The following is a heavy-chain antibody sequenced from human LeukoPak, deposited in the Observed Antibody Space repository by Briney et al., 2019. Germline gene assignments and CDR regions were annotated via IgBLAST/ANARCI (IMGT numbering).Heavy chain of an antibody. CDR1: GFTFSSYW. CDR2: INTDGSST. J-gene: IGHJ6*03. V-gene: IGHV3-74*01. Sequence: PGGSLRLSCAASGFTFSSYWMHWVRQAPGKGLVWVSRINTDGSSTSYADSVKSRFTISRDNAKNTLYLQMNSLRAEDTAVYYCARDRYYYDSSGGGYYMDVWGKGTTVTVSS. CDR3: ARDRYYYDSSGGGYYMDV. D-gene: IGHD3-22*01.